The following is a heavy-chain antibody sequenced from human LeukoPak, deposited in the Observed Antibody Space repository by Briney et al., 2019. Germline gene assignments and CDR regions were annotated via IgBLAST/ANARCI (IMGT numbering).Heavy chain of an antibody. CDR3: ASGTIVGARGADN. J-gene: IGHJ4*02. CDR1: GFTVSSNY. CDR2: ISVSGSNT. D-gene: IGHD1-26*01. V-gene: IGHV3-21*03. Sequence: GGSLRLSCAASGFTVSSNYMSWVRQAPGGGLEWVSAISVSGSNTYYADSVKGRFTISRDNVKESLYLHMNSLRAEDTAVYYCASGTIVGARGADNWGQGTLVTVSS.